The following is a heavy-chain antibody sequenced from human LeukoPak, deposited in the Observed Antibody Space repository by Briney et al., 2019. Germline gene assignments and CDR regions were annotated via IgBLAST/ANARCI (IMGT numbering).Heavy chain of an antibody. CDR3: ARKDSSGYYEFDY. J-gene: IGHJ4*02. CDR2: IYTSGST. Sequence: SETLSLTCTVSGGSISSYYWSWIRQPPGKGLEWIGYIYTSGSTNYNPSLKSRVTISVDTSKNQFSLKLSSVTAADTAVYYCARKDSSGYYEFDYWGQGTLVTVSS. CDR1: GGSISSYY. D-gene: IGHD3-22*01. V-gene: IGHV4-4*09.